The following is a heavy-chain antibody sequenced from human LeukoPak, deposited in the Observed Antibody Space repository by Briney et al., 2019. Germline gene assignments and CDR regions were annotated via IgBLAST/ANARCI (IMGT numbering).Heavy chain of an antibody. V-gene: IGHV1-8*03. J-gene: IGHJ6*03. Sequence: ASVKVSCKASGYTFTSYDINWVRQATGQGLEWMGWMNPNSGNTGYAQKFQGRVTITRNTSISTAYMELSSLRSEDTAVYYCARDGSGSYSPPEYYYYYMDVWGKGTTVTVSS. CDR3: ARDGSGSYSPPEYYYYYMDV. D-gene: IGHD3-10*01. CDR2: MNPNSGNT. CDR1: GYTFTSYD.